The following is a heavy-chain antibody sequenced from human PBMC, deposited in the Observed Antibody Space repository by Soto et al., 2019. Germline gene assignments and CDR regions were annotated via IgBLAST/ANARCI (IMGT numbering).Heavy chain of an antibody. J-gene: IGHJ6*02. V-gene: IGHV3-30*18. CDR2: ISYDGSNK. CDR3: AKLQSSSSVYYYYGIDV. Sequence: QVQLVESGGGVVQPGRSLRLSCAASGFTFSSYGMHWVRQAPGKGLEWVAVISYDGSNKYYADSVKGRFTISRDNSKNTLYLQMNSLRAEDTAVYYCAKLQSSSSVYYYYGIDVWGQGTTVTVSS. D-gene: IGHD6-6*01. CDR1: GFTFSSYG.